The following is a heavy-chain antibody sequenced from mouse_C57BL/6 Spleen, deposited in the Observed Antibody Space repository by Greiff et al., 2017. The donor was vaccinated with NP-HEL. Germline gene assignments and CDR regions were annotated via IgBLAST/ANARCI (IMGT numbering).Heavy chain of an antibody. V-gene: IGHV1-9*01. Sequence: QVQLQQSGAELMKPGASVKLSCKATGYTFTGYWIEWVKQRPGHGLEWIGEILPGSGSTTYIEKFKGKATFTADTSSNTAYMQLSSLTTEDSAIYYCARWATTDAYWGQGTLVTVSA. J-gene: IGHJ3*01. CDR3: ARWATTDAY. CDR2: ILPGSGST. D-gene: IGHD1-1*01. CDR1: GYTFTGYW.